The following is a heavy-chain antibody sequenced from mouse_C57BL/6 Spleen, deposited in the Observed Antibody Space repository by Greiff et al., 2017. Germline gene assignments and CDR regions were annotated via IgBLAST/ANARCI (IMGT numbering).Heavy chain of an antibody. D-gene: IGHD1-1*01. J-gene: IGHJ4*01. V-gene: IGHV1-81*01. CDR1: GYTFTSYG. Sequence: VQLQQSGAELARPGASVKLSCKASGYTFTSYGISWVKQSTGQGLEWIGEIYPRSGNTYYNEKFKGKATLTADKSSSTAYMVLRSLTSEDSAVYFCARFTVVARGAMDHCGQVTSSIVSP. CDR3: ARFTVVARGAMDH. CDR2: IYPRSGNT.